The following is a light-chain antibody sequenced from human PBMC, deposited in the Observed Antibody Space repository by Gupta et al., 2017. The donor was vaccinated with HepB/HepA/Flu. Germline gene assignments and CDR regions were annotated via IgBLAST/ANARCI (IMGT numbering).Light chain of an antibody. CDR3: QQSYSFPIT. V-gene: IGKV1-39*01. Sequence: DIQMTQSPSSLSASVGDRVTITCRASQTISNYLNWYQQKPGKDPKLLISRASNLQKGVPSGFSGGGSGTDFTLTISRLQPEDFATYFCQQSYSFPITFGHGTKVDIK. CDR2: RAS. CDR1: QTISNY. J-gene: IGKJ3*01.